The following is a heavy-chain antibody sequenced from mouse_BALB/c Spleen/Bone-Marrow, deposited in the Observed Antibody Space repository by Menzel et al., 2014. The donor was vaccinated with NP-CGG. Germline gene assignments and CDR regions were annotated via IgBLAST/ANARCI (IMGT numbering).Heavy chain of an antibody. Sequence: EVHLVESGGGLVKPGGSLKLSCAASGFTFSSYSMSWVRQTPEKRLEWVATISSGGHDTYYPDSVKGRFTISRDNAKNTLYLQMSSLKSEDTAMYYCSKDGGYDYSYYFDYRGQGTTLTVSS. V-gene: IGHV5-6-4*01. CDR1: GFTFSSYS. CDR3: SKDGGYDYSYYFDY. CDR2: ISSGGHDT. D-gene: IGHD2-4*01. J-gene: IGHJ2*01.